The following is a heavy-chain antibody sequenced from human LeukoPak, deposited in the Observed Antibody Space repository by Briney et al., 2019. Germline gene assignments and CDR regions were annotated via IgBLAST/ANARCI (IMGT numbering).Heavy chain of an antibody. D-gene: IGHD6-19*01. Sequence: SETPSLTCTVSGGSISSSSYYWGWIRQPPGKGLEWIGSIYTTGSTNYNPSLKSRVNMSIDTSKNQFSLKLSSVTAADTAVYYCARQVAVAGEAGFDFWGQGTLVTVSS. CDR3: ARQVAVAGEAGFDF. CDR2: IYTTGST. CDR1: GGSISSSSYY. V-gene: IGHV4-39*07. J-gene: IGHJ4*02.